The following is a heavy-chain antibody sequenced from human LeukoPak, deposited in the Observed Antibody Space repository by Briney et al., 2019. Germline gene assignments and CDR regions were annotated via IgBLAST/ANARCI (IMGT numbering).Heavy chain of an antibody. CDR3: AKDFTDREFLMDI. J-gene: IGHJ3*02. D-gene: IGHD5-24*01. CDR1: GFTFSSYG. Sequence: GGSLRLSCAASGFTFSSYGMHWVRQAPGKGLEWVAVIWYDGSNKYYADSVKGRFTISRDNSKNTPYLQMNSLRAEDTAVYYCAKDFTDREFLMDIWGQGTMVTVSS. CDR2: IWYDGSNK. V-gene: IGHV3-33*06.